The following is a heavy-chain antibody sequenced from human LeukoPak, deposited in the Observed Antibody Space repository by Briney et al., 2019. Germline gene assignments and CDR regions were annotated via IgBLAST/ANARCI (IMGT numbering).Heavy chain of an antibody. J-gene: IGHJ4*02. Sequence: GGSLRLSCAASGFTFSSYWMSWVRQAPGKGLEWVAYIKQDGSEKSYVDSVKGRFTISTDNAKNSLYLQMNSLRAEDTAVYYCARDRIVEGIRDYWGQGTLVTVSS. CDR3: ARDRIVEGIRDY. CDR1: GFTFSSYW. CDR2: IKQDGSEK. D-gene: IGHD3-22*01. V-gene: IGHV3-7*01.